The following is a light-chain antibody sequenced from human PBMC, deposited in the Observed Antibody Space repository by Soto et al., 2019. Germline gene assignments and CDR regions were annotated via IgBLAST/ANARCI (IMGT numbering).Light chain of an antibody. Sequence: QSALTQPDSVSGSPGQSITISCNGTSSDVGGYNYVSWYQQHPGKAPKLMIYEVSNRPSGVSNRFSGSKSGNTASLTISGLQAEDEADYYCSSYTSSSTVVFGGGTKLTVL. CDR1: SSDVGGYNY. CDR3: SSYTSSSTVV. J-gene: IGLJ2*01. CDR2: EVS. V-gene: IGLV2-14*01.